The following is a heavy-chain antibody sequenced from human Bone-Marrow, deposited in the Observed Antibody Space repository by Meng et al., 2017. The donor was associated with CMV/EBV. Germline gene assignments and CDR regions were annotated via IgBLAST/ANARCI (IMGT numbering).Heavy chain of an antibody. CDR3: ATAPNGYYFDY. Sequence: SCAASGFTVSSSYMYWVRQAPGRGLEWVSAVYNGGQTYYVDSVKGRFTISRDNSKNTLYLQMNTLRAEDTAVYYCATAPNGYYFDYWGQGTLVTVSS. V-gene: IGHV3-53*01. J-gene: IGHJ4*02. CDR1: GFTVSSSY. CDR2: VYNGGQT.